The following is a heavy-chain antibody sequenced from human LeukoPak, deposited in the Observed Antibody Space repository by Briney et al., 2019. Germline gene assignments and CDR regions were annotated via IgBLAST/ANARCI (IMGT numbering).Heavy chain of an antibody. J-gene: IGHJ2*01. CDR2: ISSSSSSI. Sequence: GGSLRLSCAASGFTFSSYSMNWVRQAPGKGLEWVSYISSSSSSIYYADSVKGRPTISRDNAKNSLYLQMNSLRAEDTAVYYCAKLAVAGTGQLYWYFDLWGRGTLVTVSS. CDR1: GFTFSSYS. D-gene: IGHD6-19*01. V-gene: IGHV3-48*04. CDR3: AKLAVAGTGQLYWYFDL.